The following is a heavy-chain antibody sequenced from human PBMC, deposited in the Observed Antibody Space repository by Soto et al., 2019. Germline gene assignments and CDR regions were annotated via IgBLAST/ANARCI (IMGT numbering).Heavy chain of an antibody. J-gene: IGHJ4*02. D-gene: IGHD4-4*01. CDR3: ARVGPSVYSNYDY. CDR1: GYSISSGYY. V-gene: IGHV4-38-2*01. Sequence: KPSETLSLTCAVSGYSISSGYYWGWIRQPPGKGLEWIGSIYHSGSTYYNPSLKSRVTISVDTSKNQFSLKLSSVTAADTAVYYCARVGPSVYSNYDYWGQGTLVPVSS. CDR2: IYHSGST.